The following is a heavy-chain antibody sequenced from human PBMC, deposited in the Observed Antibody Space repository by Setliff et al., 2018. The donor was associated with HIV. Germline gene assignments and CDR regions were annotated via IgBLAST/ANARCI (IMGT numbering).Heavy chain of an antibody. CDR1: GGTFSSYA. CDR3: ERTRPYYVWGSYRVKGPTFDAFDI. Sequence: SVKVSCKAPGGTFSSYAISWVRQAPGQGLEWMGGIIPIFGTANYAQKFQGRVTITTDESTSTAYMELSSLRSEDTAVYYCERTRPYYVWGSYRVKGPTFDAFDIWGQGTMVTVSS. D-gene: IGHD3-16*02. CDR2: IIPIFGTA. J-gene: IGHJ3*02. V-gene: IGHV1-69*05.